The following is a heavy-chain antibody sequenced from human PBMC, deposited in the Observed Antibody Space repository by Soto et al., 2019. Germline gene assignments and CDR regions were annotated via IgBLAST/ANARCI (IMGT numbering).Heavy chain of an antibody. CDR3: AKGPPYGDYDGVGY. CDR1: GFTFSSYA. D-gene: IGHD4-17*01. Sequence: GSRRLSCAASGFTFSSYAMSWVRQAPGKGLEWVSAISGSGGSKYYADSVKGRFTISRDNSRNTLYLQMKSLRAEDTAVYYCAKGPPYGDYDGVGYWGQGTLVTVSS. CDR2: ISGSGGSK. V-gene: IGHV3-23*01. J-gene: IGHJ4*02.